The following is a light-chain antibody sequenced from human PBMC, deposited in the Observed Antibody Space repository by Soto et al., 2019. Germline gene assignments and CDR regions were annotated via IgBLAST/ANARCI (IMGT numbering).Light chain of an antibody. J-gene: IGKJ2*01. CDR1: QRVNNT. V-gene: IGKV3-15*01. CDR2: GAS. Sequence: EIILTQSPASLSVSPGERATLSCRASQRVNNTLAWYQQQPGQAPRLLIYGASTRATGIPGRFRGSGSGTEFTLTITSLQSEDFAVYFCQQYNNLPPYTFGQGTKLEIK. CDR3: QQYNNLPPYT.